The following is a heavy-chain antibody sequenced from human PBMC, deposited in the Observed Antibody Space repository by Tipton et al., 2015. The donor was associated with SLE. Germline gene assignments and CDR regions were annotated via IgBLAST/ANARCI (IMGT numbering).Heavy chain of an antibody. CDR3: ARDSNNWNYGYFDS. D-gene: IGHD1-7*01. CDR2: VFRSGTS. Sequence: TLSLTCAVYGGSFSGYYWSWIRQAPGKGLEWIASVFRSGTSHYNPSLKRRVTISGDTSKNQFSLKLSSATATDTAVYYCARDSNNWNYGYFDSWGQGILVTVSS. J-gene: IGHJ4*02. CDR1: GGSFSGYY. V-gene: IGHV4-34*12.